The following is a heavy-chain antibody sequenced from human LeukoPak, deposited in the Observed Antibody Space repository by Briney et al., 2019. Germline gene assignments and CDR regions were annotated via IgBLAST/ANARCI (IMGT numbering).Heavy chain of an antibody. D-gene: IGHD2-8*01. CDR1: GFTFSSYA. J-gene: IGHJ4*02. CDR2: ITASGDTT. V-gene: IGHV3-23*01. Sequence: GQSLGLSCAASGFTFSSYAMSWVRQAPGKGLERVSGITASGDTTHHVDSVKGRFTISRDNSKNTLFLQMNSLRVEDTALYYCARAYGTNGYFQLPIDYWGQGALVTVSS. CDR3: ARAYGTNGYFQLPIDY.